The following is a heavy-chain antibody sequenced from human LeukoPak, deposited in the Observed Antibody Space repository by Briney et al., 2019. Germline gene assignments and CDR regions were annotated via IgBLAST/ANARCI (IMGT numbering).Heavy chain of an antibody. J-gene: IGHJ3*02. V-gene: IGHV1-46*01. D-gene: IGHD3-22*01. CDR1: GYTFTSYY. CDR3: ARALQAHYYDSSGYYPGDI. CDR2: INPSGGST. Sequence: ASVKVSCKASGYTFTSYYMHWVRQAPGQGLEWMGIINPSGGSTSYAQKFQGRVTMTRDTSTSTVYMELSSLRSEDTAVYYCARALQAHYYDSSGYYPGDIWGQGTMVTVSS.